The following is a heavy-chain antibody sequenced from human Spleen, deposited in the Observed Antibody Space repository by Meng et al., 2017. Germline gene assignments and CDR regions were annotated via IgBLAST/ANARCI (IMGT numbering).Heavy chain of an antibody. V-gene: IGHV3-15*01. Sequence: GGSLRLSCVASGLSFTDAWMSWVRQAPGKGLEWVGRIKRNSDGGTIDYAAPVKGRFTISRDDSENTLYLQMNSLVTEDTAVYYCTTDLPFTEGGVITTWGQGTRVTVSS. J-gene: IGHJ5*02. CDR3: TTDLPFTEGGVITT. D-gene: IGHD3-16*02. CDR1: GLSFTDAW. CDR2: IKRNSDGGTI.